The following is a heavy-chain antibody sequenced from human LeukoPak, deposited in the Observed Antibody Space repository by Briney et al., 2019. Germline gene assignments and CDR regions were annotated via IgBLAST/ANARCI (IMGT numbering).Heavy chain of an antibody. D-gene: IGHD2-15*01. J-gene: IGHJ4*02. V-gene: IGHV4-39*07. CDR3: ARECSAGSCYSSH. CDR1: GDSISSSTSY. Sequence: SETLSLTCTVSGDSISSSTSYWGWIRQPPGKGLDWIGSMYYTGRTFYNSSLKSRVTISVDTSKNQFSLRLTSVTAADTAVYFCARECSAGSCYSSHWGQGTLVTVSS. CDR2: MYYTGRT.